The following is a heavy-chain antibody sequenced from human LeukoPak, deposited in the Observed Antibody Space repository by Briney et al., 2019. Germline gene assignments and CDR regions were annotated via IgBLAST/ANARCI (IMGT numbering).Heavy chain of an antibody. D-gene: IGHD1-26*01. CDR1: GGSISSSSYY. V-gene: IGHV4-39*01. Sequence: SETLSLTCTVSGGSISSSSYYWDWIRQPPGKGLEWIGSIYYSGSTYYNPSLKSRVTISVDTSKNQFSLKLSSVTAADTAVYYCARRRVVGAAPLDYWGHGTLVTVSS. CDR3: ARRRVVGAAPLDY. CDR2: IYYSGST. J-gene: IGHJ4*01.